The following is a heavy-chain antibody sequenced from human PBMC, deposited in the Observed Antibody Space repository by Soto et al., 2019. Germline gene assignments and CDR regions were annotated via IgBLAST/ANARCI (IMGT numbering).Heavy chain of an antibody. V-gene: IGHV2-26*04. CDR3: ASTYSTSWYWFDP. CDR2: IFSNDEK. Sequence: QVTVKESGPVLVKPTETLTLTCTVSGFSLSNAGLGVSWIRQPPGEALEWVAHIFSNDEKSYSTSLKSRLTISKDTSKSQVVLIMTNMDPVDTDTYYCASTYSTSWYWFDPWGQGTLVTVSS. J-gene: IGHJ5*02. CDR1: GFSLSNAGLG. D-gene: IGHD6-13*01.